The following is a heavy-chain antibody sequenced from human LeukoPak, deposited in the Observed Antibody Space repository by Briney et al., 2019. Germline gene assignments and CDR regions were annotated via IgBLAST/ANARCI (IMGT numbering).Heavy chain of an antibody. D-gene: IGHD1-26*01. Sequence: GGSLRLSCAASGFNFNIYAMTWVRQAPGRGLEWVSGIGNSGGITSHAESVKGRFTISRDNSKNTLYLQMNSLRVEDTAVYYCASELGGMFDYWGQGPLVTVSS. CDR1: GFNFNIYA. CDR2: IGNSGGIT. CDR3: ASELGGMFDY. J-gene: IGHJ4*02. V-gene: IGHV3-23*01.